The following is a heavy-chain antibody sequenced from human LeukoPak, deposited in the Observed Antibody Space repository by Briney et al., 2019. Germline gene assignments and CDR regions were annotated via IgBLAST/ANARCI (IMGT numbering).Heavy chain of an antibody. CDR1: GGSISSYY. CDR3: ARGAKYDFWSGYYIY. CDR2: IYYSGST. V-gene: IGHV4-59*01. D-gene: IGHD3-3*01. Sequence: PSETLSLTCTVSGGSISSYYWSWIRQPPGKGLEWIGYIYYSGSTNYNPSLKSRVTISVDTSKNQLSLKLSSVTAADTAVYYCARGAKYDFWSGYYIYWGQGTLVTVSS. J-gene: IGHJ4*02.